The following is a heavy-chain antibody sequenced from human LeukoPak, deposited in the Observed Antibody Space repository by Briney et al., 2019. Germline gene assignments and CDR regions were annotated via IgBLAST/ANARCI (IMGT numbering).Heavy chain of an antibody. J-gene: IGHJ4*02. CDR3: AKDLTVTHNYYFDY. CDR2: ISGSGGST. CDR1: GFTFSSYA. Sequence: PGGSLRLSCAASGFTFSSYAMSWVRQAPGKGLEWVSAISGSGGSTYYADSVKGRFTISRGNSKNTLYLQMNSLRAEDTAVYYCAKDLTVTHNYYFDYWGQGTLVTVSS. D-gene: IGHD4-17*01. V-gene: IGHV3-23*01.